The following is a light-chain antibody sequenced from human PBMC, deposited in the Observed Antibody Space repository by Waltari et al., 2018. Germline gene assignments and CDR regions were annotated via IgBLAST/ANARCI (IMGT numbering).Light chain of an antibody. Sequence: QSVLTQPPSVSAAPGQTVTISCSGGSPTIGNNYVSWYRQFPGTAPKLLIYENTERPSGIPGRFSGSKAGTSATLDITGLQAGDEADYYCGTWDSSLSGAVFGGGTHLTVL. CDR3: GTWDSSLSGAV. V-gene: IGLV1-51*02. CDR1: SPTIGNNY. CDR2: ENT. J-gene: IGLJ7*01.